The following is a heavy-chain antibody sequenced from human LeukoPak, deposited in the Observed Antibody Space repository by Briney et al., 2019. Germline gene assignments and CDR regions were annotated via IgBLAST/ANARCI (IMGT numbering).Heavy chain of an antibody. D-gene: IGHD6-13*01. CDR2: IYWNDDK. J-gene: IGHJ4*02. CDR3: AHRPYDSSWYPYYFDH. Sequence: GPTLVKPTQTLTLTCTFSGFSLSTSGVGVGWIRQPPGKALEWLALIYWNDDKRYSPSLKSRLTITKDTSKNQVVLTMTNVDPVDTATYYCAHRPYDSSWYPYYFDHWGQGTLVTVSS. V-gene: IGHV2-5*01. CDR1: GFSLSTSGVG.